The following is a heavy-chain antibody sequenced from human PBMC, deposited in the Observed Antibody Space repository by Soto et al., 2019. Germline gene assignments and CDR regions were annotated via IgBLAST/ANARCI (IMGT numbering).Heavy chain of an antibody. D-gene: IGHD3-22*01. CDR2: ISSSGCYP. J-gene: IGHJ4*02. V-gene: IGHV3-11*05. Sequence: QVQLVESGGGLVKPGGSLRLSCLASGFTFSDSYMTWIRQAPGKGLEWISYISSSGCYPNYADSVKGRFAISRDNAKNSLFLQMDSLRADDTAVYYCAREVSSGYNDYWGQGTLVTVSS. CDR1: GFTFSDSY. CDR3: AREVSSGYNDY.